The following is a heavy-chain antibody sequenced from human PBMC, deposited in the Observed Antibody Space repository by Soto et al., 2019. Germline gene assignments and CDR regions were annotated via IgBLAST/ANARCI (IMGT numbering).Heavy chain of an antibody. CDR3: ALAGSSGYYYPY. CDR2: INAGNGNT. J-gene: IGHJ4*02. Sequence: GTSVKVSCKDSGYTFTSYAMHWVRQAPGQRLEWMGWINAGNGNTKYSQKFQGRVTITRDTSASTAYMELSSLRSEDTAVYYCALAGSSGYYYPYWGQGTLVTVSS. D-gene: IGHD3-22*01. V-gene: IGHV1-3*01. CDR1: GYTFTSYA.